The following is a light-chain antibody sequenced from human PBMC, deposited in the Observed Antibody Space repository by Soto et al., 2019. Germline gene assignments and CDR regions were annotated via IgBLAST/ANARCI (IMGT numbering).Light chain of an antibody. CDR3: QQYGSSPDLIT. J-gene: IGKJ3*01. V-gene: IGKV3-20*01. CDR1: QNVRNTY. Sequence: DIVLTQSPGTLSFSPGERATLSCRASQNVRNTYLAWYQQKAGQAPRLLIYAASSRATGIPDRFSGSGSGTDFTLTITGLGPEDFAVYYCQQYGSSPDLITFGPGTKVDIK. CDR2: AAS.